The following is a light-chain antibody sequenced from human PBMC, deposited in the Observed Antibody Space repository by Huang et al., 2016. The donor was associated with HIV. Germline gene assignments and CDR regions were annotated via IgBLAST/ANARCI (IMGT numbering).Light chain of an antibody. Sequence: EIVMTQSPVTLSVSPGERTTLSCRASQSVSTNLAWFQQKPGQTPRLRIYGASTRTLGIPARFSGSGSGTDFTLTISSLQSEDFAVFYCQQYDNWPYTFGQGTKLEIK. CDR3: QQYDNWPYT. CDR1: QSVSTN. V-gene: IGKV3-15*01. CDR2: GAS. J-gene: IGKJ2*01.